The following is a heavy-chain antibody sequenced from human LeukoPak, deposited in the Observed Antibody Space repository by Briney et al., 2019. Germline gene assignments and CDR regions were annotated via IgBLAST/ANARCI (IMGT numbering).Heavy chain of an antibody. CDR2: ISPSGDST. J-gene: IGHJ5*02. CDR3: AKHYASGPRGFDP. CDR1: GFTFSSYA. D-gene: IGHD3-16*01. V-gene: IGHV3-23*01. Sequence: GGSLRLSCAASGFTFSSYAMSWVRQTPGRGLEWVSTISPSGDSTYHADSVKGRFTISRDNSKNTLYLQMNSLRADDTAVYCAKHYASGPRGFDPWGQGTLVTVSS.